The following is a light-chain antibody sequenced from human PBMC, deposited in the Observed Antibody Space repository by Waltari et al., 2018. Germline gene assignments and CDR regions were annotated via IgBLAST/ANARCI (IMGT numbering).Light chain of an antibody. V-gene: IGKV4-1*01. Sequence: DIVMTQTPDFLAVSLGERATIKCKSSQRFLYRSNNKNYFSWYQQKPGQPPKLLIYWASTREAGVPDRFSGRGSGTDFTLAISSLQAEDVAVYYCHQYYASPRTFGQGTKVEIK. J-gene: IGKJ1*01. CDR2: WAS. CDR3: HQYYASPRT. CDR1: QRFLYRSNNKNY.